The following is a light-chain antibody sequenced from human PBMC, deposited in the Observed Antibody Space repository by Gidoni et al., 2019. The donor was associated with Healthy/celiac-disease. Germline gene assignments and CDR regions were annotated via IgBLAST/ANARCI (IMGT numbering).Light chain of an antibody. J-gene: IGKJ1*01. CDR3: QQRGNWPLWT. V-gene: IGKV3-11*01. Sequence: EIVLTQSPATLSLSPGERATLSCRASQSVSSYLAWYQQKPGQAPRLLIYDASNRATGIPARFSGSGSGTDFTLTISSLEPEDFAVYYCQQRGNWPLWTFXQXTKVEIK. CDR1: QSVSSY. CDR2: DAS.